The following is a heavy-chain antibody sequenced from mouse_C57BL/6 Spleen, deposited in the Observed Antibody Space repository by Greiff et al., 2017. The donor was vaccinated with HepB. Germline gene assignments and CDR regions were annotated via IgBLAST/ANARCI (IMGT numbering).Heavy chain of an antibody. CDR2: IHPNSGST. D-gene: IGHD2-1*01. CDR1: GYTFTSYW. J-gene: IGHJ1*03. CDR3: ARSGLWYPWYFDV. V-gene: IGHV1-64*01. Sequence: VQLQQPGAELVKPGASVKLSCKASGYTFTSYWMHWVKQRPGQGLEWIGMIHPNSGSTNYNEKFKSKATLTVDKSSSTAYMQLSSLTSEDSAVYYCARSGLWYPWYFDVWGTGTTVTVSS.